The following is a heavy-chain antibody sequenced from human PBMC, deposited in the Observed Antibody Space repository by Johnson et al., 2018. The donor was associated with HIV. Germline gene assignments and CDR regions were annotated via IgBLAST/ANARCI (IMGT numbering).Heavy chain of an antibody. J-gene: IGHJ3*01. CDR3: TRGWGYAFDV. V-gene: IGHV3-33*03. D-gene: IGHD3-10*01. CDR2: IWYDGSNK. Sequence: QVRLVESGGGVVQPGRSLRLSCAASGFTFSSYGMHWVRQAPGKGLEWVAVIWYDGSNKYYADSVKGRFTISRDNAKNTLYLQMNSLRAEDTAVYYCTRGWGYAFDVWGQGTMVTVSS. CDR1: GFTFSSYG.